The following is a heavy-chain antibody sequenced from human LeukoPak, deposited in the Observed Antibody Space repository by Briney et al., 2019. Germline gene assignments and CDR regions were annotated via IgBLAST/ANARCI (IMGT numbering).Heavy chain of an antibody. CDR2: INPNSGGT. J-gene: IGHJ6*02. CDR3: ARDPLNYYDSSGGGDYYGTDV. CDR1: GYTFTGYY. Sequence: ASVKVSCKASGYTFTGYYMHWVRQAPGQGLEWMGWINPNSGGTNYAQKFQGRVTMTRDTSISTAYMELSRLRSDDTAVYYCARDPLNYYDSSGGGDYYGTDVWGQGTTVTVSS. D-gene: IGHD3-22*01. V-gene: IGHV1-2*02.